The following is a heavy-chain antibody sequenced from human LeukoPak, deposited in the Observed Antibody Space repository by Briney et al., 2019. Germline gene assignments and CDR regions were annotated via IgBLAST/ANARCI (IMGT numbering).Heavy chain of an antibody. CDR1: GFTFSNFR. CDR3: ARGDDFSGDH. J-gene: IGHJ4*02. CDR2: IHPEGNEK. D-gene: IGHD1-1*01. V-gene: IGHV3-7*04. Sequence: PGGSLRLSCAVSGFTFSNFRMSWVRQAPGRGLEWVGNIHPEGNEKYHVGSVEGRFVISRDNTKNLLFLQMSGLRVEDTALYYCARGDDFSGDHWGQGTLVTVSS.